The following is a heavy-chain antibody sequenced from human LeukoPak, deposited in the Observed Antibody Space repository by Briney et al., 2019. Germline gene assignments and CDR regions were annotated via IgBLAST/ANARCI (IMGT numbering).Heavy chain of an antibody. J-gene: IGHJ4*02. CDR3: ARMGPGEPGIAAAGALGFDY. CDR2: ISSSSSTI. D-gene: IGHD6-13*01. Sequence: PGGSLRLSCAASGFTFSSYSMNWVRQAPGKGLEWVSYISSSSSTIYYADSVKGRFTISRDNAKNSLYLQMNSLRAEDTAVYYCARMGPGEPGIAAAGALGFDYWGQGTLVTVSS. V-gene: IGHV3-48*04. CDR1: GFTFSSYS.